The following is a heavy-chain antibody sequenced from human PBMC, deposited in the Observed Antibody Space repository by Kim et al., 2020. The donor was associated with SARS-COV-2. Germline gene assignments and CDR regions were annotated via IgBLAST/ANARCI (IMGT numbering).Heavy chain of an antibody. Sequence: SETLSLTCTVSGGSISSYYWSWIRQPPGKGLEWIGYIYYSGSTNYNPSLKSRVTISVDTSKNQFSLKLRSVTAADTAVYYCARGYYGSGSYSVRIGWEYYYGMDVWGQGTTVTVSS. J-gene: IGHJ6*02. CDR3: ARGYYGSGSYSVRIGWEYYYGMDV. CDR1: GGSISSYY. D-gene: IGHD3-10*01. V-gene: IGHV4-59*13. CDR2: IYYSGST.